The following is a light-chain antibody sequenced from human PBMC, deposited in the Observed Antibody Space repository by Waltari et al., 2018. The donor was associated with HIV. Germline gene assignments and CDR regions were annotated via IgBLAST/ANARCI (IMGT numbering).Light chain of an antibody. V-gene: IGKV1-9*01. J-gene: IGKJ3*01. Sequence: DIQLTQSPSFLSASVGDRVTITCRASQGISSSLAWYQQKPGKAPKLLIYAASTLHSGVPSRFSGSGSGTEFTLTISSLKPEDFVTYSCQQLNSYPFTFGPGTKVDIK. CDR1: QGISSS. CDR2: AAS. CDR3: QQLNSYPFT.